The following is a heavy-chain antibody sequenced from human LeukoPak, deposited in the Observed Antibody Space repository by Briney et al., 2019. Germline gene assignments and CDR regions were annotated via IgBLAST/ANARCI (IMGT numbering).Heavy chain of an antibody. CDR2: TYYRSKWYN. CDR1: GDSVSSDSAA. V-gene: IGHV6-1*01. J-gene: IGHJ4*02. CDR3: ARGEAGSMYSSYEFDY. Sequence: SQTLSLTCAISGDSVSSDSAAWNWIRQSPSRGLEWLGRTYYRSKWYNDYAVSVKSRITINPDTSKNQFSLQLNSVTPEDTAVYYCARGEAGSMYSSYEFDYWGQGTLVTVSS. D-gene: IGHD6-6*01.